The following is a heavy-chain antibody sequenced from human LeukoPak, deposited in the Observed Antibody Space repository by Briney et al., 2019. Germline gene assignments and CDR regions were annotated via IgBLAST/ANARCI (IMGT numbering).Heavy chain of an antibody. V-gene: IGHV4-39*07. CDR2: IYYSGST. CDR3: ARGRRGYCSGGSCYNYYYYYGMDV. D-gene: IGHD2-15*01. J-gene: IGHJ6*02. CDR1: GGSISSSSYY. Sequence: PSETLSLTCTVSGGSISSSSYYWGWIRQPPGKGLERIGSIYYSGSTYYNPSLKSRVTISVDTSKNQFSLKLSSVTAADTAVYYCARGRRGYCSGGSCYNYYYYYGMDVWGQGTTVTVSS.